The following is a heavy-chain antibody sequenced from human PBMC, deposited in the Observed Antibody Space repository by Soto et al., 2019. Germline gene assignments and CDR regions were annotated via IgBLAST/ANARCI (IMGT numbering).Heavy chain of an antibody. D-gene: IGHD3-9*01. CDR3: ARGGTFTGHET. CDR1: GFTFSGYS. Sequence: GGSLRLSCTASGFTFSGYSMTWVRQAPGKGLEWVAALSSGSDYIYYADPVKGRFIISRDNAKDSLYLQMNSLRAEDTAVYYCARGGTFTGHETRGQGTILTVSS. V-gene: IGHV3-21*01. J-gene: IGHJ4*02. CDR2: LSSGSDYI.